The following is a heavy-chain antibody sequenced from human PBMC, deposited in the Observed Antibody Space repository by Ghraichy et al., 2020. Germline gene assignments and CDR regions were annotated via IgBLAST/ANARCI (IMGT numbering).Heavy chain of an antibody. Sequence: SETLSLTCAVYGGSFSGYYWSWIRQPPGKGLEWIGEINHSGSTNYNPSLKSRVTISVDTSKNQFSLKLSSVTAADTAVYYCASSSGSGGTFWFDPWGQGTLVTVSS. V-gene: IGHV4-34*01. D-gene: IGHD2-15*01. J-gene: IGHJ5*02. CDR3: ASSSGSGGTFWFDP. CDR2: INHSGST. CDR1: GGSFSGYY.